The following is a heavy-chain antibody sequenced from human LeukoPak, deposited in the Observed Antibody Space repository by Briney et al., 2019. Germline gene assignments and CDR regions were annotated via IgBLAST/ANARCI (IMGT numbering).Heavy chain of an antibody. CDR1: GGSISSSSYY. D-gene: IGHD3-9*01. J-gene: IGHJ3*02. Sequence: PSETLSLACSVSGGSISSSSYYWAWIRQPPGKGLEWIASIYYSGSTYYNPSLRSRVTISVDTSKNQFSLKLSSVTAADTAVYYCARDPGRKLLRYFDWLTQRGPDAFGIWGQGTMVTVSS. CDR2: IYYSGST. V-gene: IGHV4-39*07. CDR3: ARDPGRKLLRYFDWLTQRGPDAFGI.